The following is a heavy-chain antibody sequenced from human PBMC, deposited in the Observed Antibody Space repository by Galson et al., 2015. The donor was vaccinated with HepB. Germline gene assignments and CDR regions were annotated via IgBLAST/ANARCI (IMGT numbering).Heavy chain of an antibody. CDR2: ISYAGNNK. V-gene: IGHV3-30*18. D-gene: IGHD3-9*01. CDR3: AKDVSPYLTGCYIVGLEF. Sequence: SLRLSCAASGFTFSHYGIHWVRQAPGKGLEWVAVISYAGNNKYYADSVKGRFTISRDNSKNTLYLEMNSLRDDDSALYYCAKDVSPYLTGCYIVGLEFWGQGSLVTVSS. CDR1: GFTFSHYG. J-gene: IGHJ4*02.